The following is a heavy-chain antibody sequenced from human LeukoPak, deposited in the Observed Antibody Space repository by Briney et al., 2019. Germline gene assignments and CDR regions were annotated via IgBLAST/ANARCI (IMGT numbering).Heavy chain of an antibody. D-gene: IGHD5-24*01. V-gene: IGHV3-30*04. J-gene: IGHJ4*02. Sequence: GRSLRLSCAASGFTFSSYAMHWVRQAPGKGLEWVAVISYDGSNKYYADSVKGRFTISRDNSKNRLYLQMNSLRDEDTAVYYCAKDRGYNYPFRYFDYWGQGTLITVSS. CDR3: AKDRGYNYPFRYFDY. CDR1: GFTFSSYA. CDR2: ISYDGSNK.